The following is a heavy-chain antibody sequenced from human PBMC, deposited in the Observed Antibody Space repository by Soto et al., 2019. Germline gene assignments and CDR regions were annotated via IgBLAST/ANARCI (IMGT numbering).Heavy chain of an antibody. Sequence: QVQLVQSGAEVKKPGASVKVSCKASGYTFTSYDINWVRQATGQGLEWMGWMNPNSGNTGYAQKFQGRVTMTRNTSISTAYMELSSLRSEDTAVYYCARGPRNYIWGSYRYDGWFDPWGQGTLVTVSS. CDR2: MNPNSGNT. CDR1: GYTFTSYD. J-gene: IGHJ5*02. V-gene: IGHV1-8*01. D-gene: IGHD3-16*02. CDR3: ARGPRNYIWGSYRYDGWFDP.